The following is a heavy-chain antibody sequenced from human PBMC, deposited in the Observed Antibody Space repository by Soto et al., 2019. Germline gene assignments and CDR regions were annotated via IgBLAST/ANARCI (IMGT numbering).Heavy chain of an antibody. CDR3: AREPGYCSGGSCHNGPRDAFDI. Sequence: PGGSLRLSCAASGFTFSSYGMHWVRQAPGKGLEWVAVIWYDGSNKYYADSVKGRFTISRDNSKNTLYLQMNSLRAEDTAVYYCAREPGYCSGGSCHNGPRDAFDIWGQGTMVTVSS. D-gene: IGHD2-15*01. J-gene: IGHJ3*02. CDR1: GFTFSSYG. V-gene: IGHV3-33*01. CDR2: IWYDGSNK.